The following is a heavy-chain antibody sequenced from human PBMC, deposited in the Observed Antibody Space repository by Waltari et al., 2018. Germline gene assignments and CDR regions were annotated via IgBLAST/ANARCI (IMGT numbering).Heavy chain of an antibody. D-gene: IGHD2-15*01. V-gene: IGHV1-2*02. CDR3: ARGHVVVVAATPDY. Sequence: QVQLVQSGAEVKKPGASVKVSCKASGYTFTGYYMHWVRQAPGQGRELMGWINPNSGGTNCAQNVQGGVTMTRDTSIRPPYMGLSGLISDDTAVDYCARGHVVVVAATPDYWGQGTLVTVSS. J-gene: IGHJ4*02. CDR2: INPNSGGT. CDR1: GYTFTGYY.